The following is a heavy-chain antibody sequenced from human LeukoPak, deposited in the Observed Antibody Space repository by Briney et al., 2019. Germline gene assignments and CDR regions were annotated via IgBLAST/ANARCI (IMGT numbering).Heavy chain of an antibody. D-gene: IGHD2-21*01. CDR2: IHTAGDT. CDR3: ARGDYYYSGMDV. Sequence: PGGSLRLSCAASGFTISNYDMHWVRQKPGKGLEWVSTIHTAGDTYYPDSVKGRFAISRENAKNSLSLQMNGLRAGDTAVYYCARGDYYYSGMDVWGQGTTVTVSS. CDR1: GFTISNYD. J-gene: IGHJ6*02. V-gene: IGHV3-13*01.